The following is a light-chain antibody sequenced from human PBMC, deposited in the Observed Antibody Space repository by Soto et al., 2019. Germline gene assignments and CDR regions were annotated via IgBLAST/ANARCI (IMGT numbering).Light chain of an antibody. J-gene: IGLJ2*01. Sequence: QSAVTQPASVAGSPGQSITISCTGTSSDVGAYNYVSWYQQHPGKAPKLMIFEVSDRPSGVSNRFSGSKSGNTASLTISGLHAEVEADYYCTSYTSSNTLVFGGGTKLTVL. CDR1: SSDVGAYNY. V-gene: IGLV2-14*01. CDR2: EVS. CDR3: TSYTSSNTLV.